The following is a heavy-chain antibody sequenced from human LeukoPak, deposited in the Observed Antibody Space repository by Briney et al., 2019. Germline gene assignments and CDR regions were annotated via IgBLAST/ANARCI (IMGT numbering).Heavy chain of an antibody. D-gene: IGHD1-26*01. V-gene: IGHV3-21*01. Sequence: GGSLRLSCAASGFTFSSYWMSWVRQAPGKGLEWVSSITSTGSYTFYADSVKGRFTISRDNAKNSLYLQMNSLRAEDTAIYYCARDPYSGSYGDSYYYYMDVWGKGTTVTISS. CDR2: ITSTGSYT. CDR1: GFTFSSYW. CDR3: ARDPYSGSYGDSYYYYMDV. J-gene: IGHJ6*03.